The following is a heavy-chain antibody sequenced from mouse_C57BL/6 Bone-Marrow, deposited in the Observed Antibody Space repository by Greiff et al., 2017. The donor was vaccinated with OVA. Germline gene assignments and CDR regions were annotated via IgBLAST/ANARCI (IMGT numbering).Heavy chain of an antibody. D-gene: IGHD4-1*01. CDR2: IDPSDSYT. CDR1: GYTFTSYW. V-gene: IGHV1-69*01. CDR3: AREKLGSYYFDY. Sequence: QVQLKQPGAELVMPGASVKLSCKASGYTFTSYWMHWVKQRPGQGLEWIGEIDPSDSYTNYNQKFKGKSTLTVDKSSSTAYMQLSSLTSEDSAVYYCAREKLGSYYFDYWGQGTTLTVSS. J-gene: IGHJ2*01.